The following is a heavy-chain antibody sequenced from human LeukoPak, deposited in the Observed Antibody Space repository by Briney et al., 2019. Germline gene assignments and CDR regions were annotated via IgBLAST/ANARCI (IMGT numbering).Heavy chain of an antibody. D-gene: IGHD3-22*01. Sequence: GGSLRLSCAASGFSFSSNWMSWVRQAPGKGLEWVANINQGGSGIYYVDSVKGRFTISRDNAKNSLYLQMSSLRAEDTAVYYCATIDHKSRGYYVYWGQGTLVTVSS. CDR1: GFSFSSNW. V-gene: IGHV3-7*02. J-gene: IGHJ4*02. CDR2: INQGGSGI. CDR3: ATIDHKSRGYYVY.